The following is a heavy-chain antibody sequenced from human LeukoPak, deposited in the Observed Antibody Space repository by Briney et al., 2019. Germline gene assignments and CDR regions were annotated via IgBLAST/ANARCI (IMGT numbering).Heavy chain of an antibody. V-gene: IGHV4-38-2*01. CDR2: IYHSGST. CDR3: ARLFYDILTGEDVG. D-gene: IGHD3-9*01. Sequence: PSETLSLTCAVSGYSISSGYYWGWIRPPPGKGLEWIGSIYHSGSTSYTPSLKSRFTISVDTSKHQFSLKLSSVTAANTAVYYCARLFYDILTGEDVGWGQGTLVTVSS. J-gene: IGHJ4*02. CDR1: GYSISSGYY.